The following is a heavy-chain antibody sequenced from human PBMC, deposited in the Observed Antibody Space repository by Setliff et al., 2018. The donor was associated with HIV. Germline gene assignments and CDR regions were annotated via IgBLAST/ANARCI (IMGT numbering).Heavy chain of an antibody. CDR3: ARDLGGEHDYADPAYMDV. CDR1: DYTFSSYG. V-gene: IGHV1-18*01. D-gene: IGHD4-17*01. CDR2: ISGFNGKI. Sequence: ASVKVSCKASDYTFSSYGISWVRQAPGQGLEWMGWISGFNGKINYAENFQGRVTLTTDSSASTAHMELWSLTSDDTAVYYCARDLGGEHDYADPAYMDVWGKGTTVTVSS. J-gene: IGHJ6*03.